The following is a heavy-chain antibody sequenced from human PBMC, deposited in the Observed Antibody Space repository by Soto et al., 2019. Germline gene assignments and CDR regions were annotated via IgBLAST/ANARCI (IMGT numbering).Heavy chain of an antibody. V-gene: IGHV4-59*01. CDR1: GGSISSYY. D-gene: IGHD3-9*01. CDR2: IYYSGST. J-gene: IGHJ6*02. CDR3: ARGGLRYTYGMDV. Sequence: XGTLSLTCTVSGGSISSYYWSWIRQPPGKGLEWIGYIYYSGSTNYNPSLKSRVTISVDTSKNQFSLKLSSVTAADTAVYYCARGGLRYTYGMDVWGQGTTVTVSS.